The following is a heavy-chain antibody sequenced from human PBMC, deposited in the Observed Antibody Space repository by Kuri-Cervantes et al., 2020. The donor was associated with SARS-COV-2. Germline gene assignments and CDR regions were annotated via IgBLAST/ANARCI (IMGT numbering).Heavy chain of an antibody. CDR3: AQDHGIFLDYDFWSGTIPRYGMDV. V-gene: IGHV3-23*01. J-gene: IGHJ6*02. Sequence: ETLSLTCAASGFTFSSYAMNWVRQAPGKGLEWVSAISGSGGSTYYADSVNGRFTISSDNAMNSLYLQMNSLRAEDTAVYYCAQDHGIFLDYDFWSGTIPRYGMDVWGQGTMVTVSS. CDR1: GFTFSSYA. CDR2: ISGSGGST. D-gene: IGHD3-3*01.